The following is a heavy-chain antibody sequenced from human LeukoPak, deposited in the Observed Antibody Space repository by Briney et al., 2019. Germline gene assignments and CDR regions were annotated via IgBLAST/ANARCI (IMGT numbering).Heavy chain of an antibody. CDR1: GFTFNNYA. Sequence: GGSLRLSCAVSGFTFNNYALSWVRQAPGKGLEWVSSITGSGGNTYYADSVKGRFTISRDNSKNTLYLQMNSVRTDDTAVYYCAKGSSGWYLGGFDYWGQGTLVTVSS. J-gene: IGHJ4*02. V-gene: IGHV3-23*01. CDR2: ITGSGGNT. D-gene: IGHD6-19*01. CDR3: AKGSSGWYLGGFDY.